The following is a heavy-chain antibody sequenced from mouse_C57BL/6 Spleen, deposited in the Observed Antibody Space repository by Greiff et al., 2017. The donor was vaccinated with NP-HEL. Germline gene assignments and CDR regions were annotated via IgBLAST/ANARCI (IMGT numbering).Heavy chain of an antibody. J-gene: IGHJ4*01. Sequence: EVKLVESGGGLVQSGRSLRLSCATSGFTFSDFYMEWVRQAPGKGLEWIAASRNKANDYTTEYSASVKGRFIVSRDTSQSILYLQMNALRAEDTAIYYCARDNWDDAMDYWGQGTSVTVSS. CDR2: SRNKANDYTT. D-gene: IGHD4-1*02. CDR3: ARDNWDDAMDY. V-gene: IGHV7-1*01. CDR1: GFTFSDFY.